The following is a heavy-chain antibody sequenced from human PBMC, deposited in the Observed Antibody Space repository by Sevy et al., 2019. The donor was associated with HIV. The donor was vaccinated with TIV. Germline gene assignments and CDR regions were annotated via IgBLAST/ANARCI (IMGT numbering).Heavy chain of an antibody. CDR1: DGSFSGYY. Sequence: SETLSLTCAVHDGSFSGYYWNWIRQLPGKGLEWIGEINESGITYYNPSLKSRVTISVDTSKKQFSLKLNSVNGVDSAVYFCARSPPVVVVPGAPSWFDPWGQGTLVTVSS. CDR3: ARSPPVVVVPGAPSWFDP. V-gene: IGHV4-34*01. J-gene: IGHJ5*02. D-gene: IGHD2-2*01. CDR2: INESGIT.